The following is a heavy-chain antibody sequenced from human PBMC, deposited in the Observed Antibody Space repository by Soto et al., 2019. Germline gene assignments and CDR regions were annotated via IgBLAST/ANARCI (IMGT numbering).Heavy chain of an antibody. V-gene: IGHV4-59*02. CDR1: GGSVSSYQ. D-gene: IGHD1-26*01. CDR3: ARDGVGPFDY. J-gene: IGHJ4*02. CDR2: TSYSGNT. Sequence: PSETLSLTCTISGGSVSSYQWSWIRQPPGKGLEWIGLTSYSGNTVYNPSLKSRVAFSVDTSKNHFSLKLTSVTAADTAVYYCARDGVGPFDYWGQGTLVTVSS.